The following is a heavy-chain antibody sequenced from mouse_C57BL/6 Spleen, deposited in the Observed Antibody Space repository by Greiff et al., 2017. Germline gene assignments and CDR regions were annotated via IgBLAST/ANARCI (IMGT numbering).Heavy chain of an antibody. J-gene: IGHJ2*01. CDR3: ARGRDYYGFDY. Sequence: EVQRVESGGGLVKPGGSLKLSCAASGFTFSSYAMSWVRQTPEKRLEWVATISDGGSYTYYQENVQGRFTISRDNAKNNLYMQMSHLKSEDTAMYYCARGRDYYGFDYWGQGTTLTVSS. CDR1: GFTFSSYA. V-gene: IGHV5-4*01. CDR2: ISDGGSYT. D-gene: IGHD1-1*01.